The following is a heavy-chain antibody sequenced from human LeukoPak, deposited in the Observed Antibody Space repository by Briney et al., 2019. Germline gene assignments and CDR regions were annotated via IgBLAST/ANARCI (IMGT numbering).Heavy chain of an antibody. CDR2: ISWNSGSI. D-gene: IGHD6-19*01. Sequence: PGGSLRLSCAASGFTFDDYAMHWVRQAPGKGLEWVSVISWNSGSIGYADSVKGRFTISRDNAKNSLYLQMNSLRAEDTALYYCAKGQGYLYSSGWYVDYWGQGTLVTVSS. V-gene: IGHV3-9*01. CDR3: AKGQGYLYSSGWYVDY. CDR1: GFTFDDYA. J-gene: IGHJ4*02.